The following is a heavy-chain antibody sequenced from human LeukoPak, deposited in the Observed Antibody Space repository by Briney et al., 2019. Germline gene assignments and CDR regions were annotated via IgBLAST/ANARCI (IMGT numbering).Heavy chain of an antibody. CDR2: IYYSGST. D-gene: IGHD3-9*01. CDR3: ATGDYDILTGRPNWFDP. Sequence: ASETLSPTCTVSGVSISSGGYYWSWIRQHPGKGLEWIGYIYYSGSTYYNPSLKSRVTISVDTSKNQFSLKLSSVTAADTAVYYCATGDYDILTGRPNWFDPWGQGTLVTVSS. J-gene: IGHJ5*02. V-gene: IGHV4-31*03. CDR1: GVSISSGGYY.